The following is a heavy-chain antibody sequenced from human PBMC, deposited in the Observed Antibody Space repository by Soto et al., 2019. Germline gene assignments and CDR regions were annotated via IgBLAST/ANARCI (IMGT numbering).Heavy chain of an antibody. V-gene: IGHV3-21*01. Sequence: PGGSLRLSCEGSGFTFNPYNMNWVRQAPGKGLEWVASISTSSSYIYYAASVEGRFTVSRDNAKNSLYLQMSDLRDEDTAVYYCARKESYYDSSGYSGWGQGTLVTVSS. CDR1: GFTFNPYN. D-gene: IGHD3-22*01. J-gene: IGHJ4*02. CDR2: ISTSSSYI. CDR3: ARKESYYDSSGYSG.